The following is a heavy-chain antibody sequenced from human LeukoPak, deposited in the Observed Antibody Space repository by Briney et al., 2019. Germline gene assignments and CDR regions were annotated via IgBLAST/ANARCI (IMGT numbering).Heavy chain of an antibody. J-gene: IGHJ4*02. D-gene: IGHD3-22*01. CDR1: GFTFSTYA. Sequence: GRSLRLSCAASGFTFSTYAMHWVRQAPGKGLEWVAVIWSDGGNKYYVDSVKGRFTISRDNSKNTLYLQTNSLRAEDTAVYYCAKGLRTSYYDTSGYYLCDYWGQGTLVTVSS. CDR3: AKGLRTSYYDTSGYYLCDY. CDR2: IWSDGGNK. V-gene: IGHV3-33*06.